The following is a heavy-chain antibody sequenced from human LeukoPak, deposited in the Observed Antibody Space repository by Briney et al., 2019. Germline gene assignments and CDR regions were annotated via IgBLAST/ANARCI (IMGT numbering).Heavy chain of an antibody. CDR2: VSYDGDFK. V-gene: IGHV3-30-3*01. Sequence: PGGSLRLSCVGSGFVFSKYAVHWVRQAPGKGLEWVAVVSYDGDFKLYGDSVKGRFTISSDNSQNMLFLQMNDLRPQDAATYFCARDPYSHDSSGFSYFLQYWGQGTVVTVSS. CDR3: ARDPYSHDSSGFSYFLQY. D-gene: IGHD6-19*01. CDR1: GFVFSKYA. J-gene: IGHJ4*02.